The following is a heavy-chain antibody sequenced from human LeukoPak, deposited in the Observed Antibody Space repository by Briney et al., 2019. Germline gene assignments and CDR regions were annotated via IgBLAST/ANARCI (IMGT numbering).Heavy chain of an antibody. V-gene: IGHV4-59*01. CDR3: ARDLAYCGGDCYWWFDP. CDR2: IYYSGST. D-gene: IGHD2-21*02. J-gene: IGHJ5*02. CDR1: GGSISSYY. Sequence: SETLSLTCTVSGGSISSYYWSWIRQPPGKGLEWIGYIYYSGSTNYNPSLKSRVTISVDTFKNQFSLKLSSVTAADTAVYYCARDLAYCGGDCYWWFDPWGQGTLVTVSS.